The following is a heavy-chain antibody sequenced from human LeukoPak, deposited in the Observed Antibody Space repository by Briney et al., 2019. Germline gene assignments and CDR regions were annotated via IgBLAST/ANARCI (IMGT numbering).Heavy chain of an antibody. CDR1: GASIRSGDYY. V-gene: IGHV4-30-4*01. J-gene: IGHJ3*02. CDR3: ARDCSGGSCYGAFGI. CDR2: IYDSGST. D-gene: IGHD2-15*01. Sequence: SETLSLTCTVSGASIRSGDYYWSWIRQPPGKGLEWIGYIYDSGSTYYNPSLKSRITISVDTSENRFSLKLSSVTATDTAVYYCARDCSGGSCYGAFGIWGQGTMVTVSS.